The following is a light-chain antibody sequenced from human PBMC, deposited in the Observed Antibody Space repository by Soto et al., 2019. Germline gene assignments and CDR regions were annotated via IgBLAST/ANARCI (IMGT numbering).Light chain of an antibody. CDR3: SSYTSSSTLVV. J-gene: IGLJ2*01. CDR2: EVN. V-gene: IGLV2-14*01. Sequence: QSALTQPASVSGSPGQSITISCTGTSSGVGGYNYVSWYQHHPGKAPKLMIYEVNNRPSGVSNRFSGSKSGNTASLTISGLQAEDEADYYGSSYTSSSTLVVFGGGTKLTVL. CDR1: SSGVGGYNY.